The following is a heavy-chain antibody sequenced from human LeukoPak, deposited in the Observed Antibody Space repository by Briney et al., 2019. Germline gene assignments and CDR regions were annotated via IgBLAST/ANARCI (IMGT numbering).Heavy chain of an antibody. CDR1: GYTFTSYC. D-gene: IGHD5-18*01. V-gene: IGHV1-18*01. CDR2: ISAYNGNT. Sequence: GASVKVSCKASGYTFTSYCISWVRQAPGQGLEWMGWISAYNGNTNYAQKLQGRVTMTTDTSKSTAYMELRSLRSDDTAVYYCARAYSYGYYDHYWGQGTLVTVSS. J-gene: IGHJ4*02. CDR3: ARAYSYGYYDHY.